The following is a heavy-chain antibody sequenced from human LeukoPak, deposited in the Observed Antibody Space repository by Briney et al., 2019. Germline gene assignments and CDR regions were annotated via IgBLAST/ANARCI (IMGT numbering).Heavy chain of an antibody. J-gene: IGHJ4*02. Sequence: GGSLRLSCAASGFTFSSYAMSWVRQAPGKGLEWVSAISGSGGSTYYADSVKGRFTISRDNSKNTLYLQMNSLRAEDTAVYYCARDFGHWELNGGYYFDYWGQGTLVTVSS. CDR2: ISGSGGST. V-gene: IGHV3-23*01. CDR3: ARDFGHWELNGGYYFDY. CDR1: GFTFSSYA. D-gene: IGHD1-26*01.